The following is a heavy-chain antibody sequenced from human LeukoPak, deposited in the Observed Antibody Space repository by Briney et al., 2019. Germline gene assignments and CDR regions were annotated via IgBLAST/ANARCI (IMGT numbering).Heavy chain of an antibody. CDR3: ARLNIAEIWFDP. Sequence: SETLSLTCTVSGGSISSYYWSWIRQPPGKGLEWIGYIYTSGSTNNNPSPKSRFTISVDTSKNQFSLKLSSGTAADTALYYCARLNIAEIWFDPCGQGTLVTVSS. J-gene: IGHJ5*02. V-gene: IGHV4-4*09. CDR2: IYTSGST. CDR1: GGSISSYY. D-gene: IGHD6-13*01.